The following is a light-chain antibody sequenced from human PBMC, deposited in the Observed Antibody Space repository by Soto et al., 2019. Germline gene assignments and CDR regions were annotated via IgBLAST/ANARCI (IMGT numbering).Light chain of an antibody. V-gene: IGKV1-5*01. Sequence: DIQMTQSPSTLSASVGDRVTITCRASQTISSWLAWYQQLPGKAPKLLIYDAYTLETGVPSRFSGSGSGTDFTLTISSLQPEDSATYYCQQLRSYPLSFGGGTKVEI. J-gene: IGKJ4*01. CDR3: QQLRSYPLS. CDR2: DAY. CDR1: QTISSW.